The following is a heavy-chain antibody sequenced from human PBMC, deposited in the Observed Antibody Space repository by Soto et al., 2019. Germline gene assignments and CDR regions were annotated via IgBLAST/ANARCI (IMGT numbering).Heavy chain of an antibody. CDR1: GYTFTSYY. CDR3: PREEVDCSSTRCPNSFDP. V-gene: IGHV1-46*03. D-gene: IGHD2-2*01. CDR2: INPSCGST. Sequence: QVQLVQSGAEVKKPGASVKVSCKASGYTFTSYYMHWVRQAPGRGLEWIGIINPSCGSTAYAQKFPGRVTMTRDTSTSRVYMERSRLRSEDTAVYYCPREEVDCSSTRCPNSFDPWGQGTLVTVSS. J-gene: IGHJ5*02.